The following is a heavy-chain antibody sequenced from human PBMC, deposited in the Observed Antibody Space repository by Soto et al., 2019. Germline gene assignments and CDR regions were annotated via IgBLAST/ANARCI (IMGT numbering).Heavy chain of an antibody. CDR1: RDSISSSSYY. D-gene: IGHD3-16*01. CDR3: ARHNGPLYVGYYYDMDV. V-gene: IGHV4-39*01. Sequence: SGTLYITCTVHRDSISSSSYYWGWIRQPPGKGLEWIGSIYYSGYTYYNPSLKSRVTISVDTSKNQFSLKLSSVTAADTAVYYCARHNGPLYVGYYYDMDVWGQGTTVT. J-gene: IGHJ6*02. CDR2: IYYSGYT.